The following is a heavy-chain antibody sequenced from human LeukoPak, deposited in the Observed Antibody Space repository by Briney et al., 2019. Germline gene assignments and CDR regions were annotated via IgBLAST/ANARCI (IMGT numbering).Heavy chain of an antibody. CDR3: ARESLHSSGYYAGNYSDY. V-gene: IGHV1-69*04. Sequence: SVKVSCKASGGTFSSYAISWVRQAPGQGLEWMGRIIPILGIANYAQKFQGRVTITADKSTSTAYMELSSLRSEDTAVYYCARESLHSSGYYAGNYSDYWGQGTLVTVSS. CDR2: IIPILGIA. CDR1: GGTFSSYA. D-gene: IGHD3-22*01. J-gene: IGHJ4*02.